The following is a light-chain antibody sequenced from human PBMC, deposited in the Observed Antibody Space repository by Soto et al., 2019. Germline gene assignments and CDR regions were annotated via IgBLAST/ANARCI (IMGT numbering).Light chain of an antibody. CDR3: KQYGESPPAWT. CDR2: GAS. Sequence: VLTQSPGTLSLSPGERATLSCRASHSVTSNFLAWYQHKPGLAPRLLIYGASPRATGIPDGFSGSGSGTDFTLTISRLEPEDFAVYYCKQYGESPPAWTFGQGTKVEIK. CDR1: HSVTSNF. J-gene: IGKJ1*01. V-gene: IGKV3-20*01.